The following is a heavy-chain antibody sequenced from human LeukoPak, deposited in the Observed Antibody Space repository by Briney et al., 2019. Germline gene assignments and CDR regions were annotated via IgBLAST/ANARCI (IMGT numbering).Heavy chain of an antibody. D-gene: IGHD4-17*01. CDR1: GFTFSSYA. J-gene: IGHJ5*02. Sequence: PGGSLRLSWAASGFTFSSYAMSWVRQAPGKGLEWVSAISGSGGSTYYADSVKGRFTISRDNSKNTLYLQMNSLRAEDTAVYYCAKGPYGDYVLSWFDPWGQGTLVTVSS. CDR2: ISGSGGST. V-gene: IGHV3-23*01. CDR3: AKGPYGDYVLSWFDP.